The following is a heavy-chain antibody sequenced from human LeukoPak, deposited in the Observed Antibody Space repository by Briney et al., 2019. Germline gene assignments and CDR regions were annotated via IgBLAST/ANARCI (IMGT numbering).Heavy chain of an antibody. Sequence: GGSLRLSCAASGFTFSSYDMHWVRQATGKGLEWVSAIGTAGDTYYPGSVKGRFTISRENAKNSLYLQMNSLRAGDTAVYYCAKGAIQLWFDYWGQGTLVTVSS. CDR1: GFTFSSYD. J-gene: IGHJ4*02. V-gene: IGHV3-13*01. D-gene: IGHD5-18*01. CDR3: AKGAIQLWFDY. CDR2: IGTAGDT.